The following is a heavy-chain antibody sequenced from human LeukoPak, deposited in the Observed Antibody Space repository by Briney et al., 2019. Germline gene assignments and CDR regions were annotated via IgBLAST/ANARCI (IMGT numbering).Heavy chain of an antibody. CDR1: GGSISNYY. CDR2: VYYTGST. Sequence: PSETLSLTCPVSGGSISNYYYWTWIRQPPGKGLEWIGYVYYTGSTNFNPSLKSRVTMSLDPSRNQFSLKLTSLTAADTAVYYCARGAMATTPFFDYWGQGTLVTVSS. V-gene: IGHV4-59*01. D-gene: IGHD5-24*01. CDR3: ARGAMATTPFFDY. J-gene: IGHJ4*02.